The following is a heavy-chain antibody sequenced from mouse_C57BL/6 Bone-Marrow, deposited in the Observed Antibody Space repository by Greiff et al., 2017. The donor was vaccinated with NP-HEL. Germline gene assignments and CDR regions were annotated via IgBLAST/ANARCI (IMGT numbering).Heavy chain of an antibody. CDR3: VRESGNSYALDY. CDR2: IRSKSNNYAT. CDR1: GFSFNTYA. D-gene: IGHD1-3*01. Sequence: EVQLVESGGGLVQPKGSLKLSCAASGFSFNTYAMNWVRQAPGKGLEWVARIRSKSNNYATYYADSVKDRFTISRDDSESMLYLQMNNLKTEDTAMYYCVRESGNSYALDYWGQGTSVTVSS. V-gene: IGHV10-1*01. J-gene: IGHJ4*01.